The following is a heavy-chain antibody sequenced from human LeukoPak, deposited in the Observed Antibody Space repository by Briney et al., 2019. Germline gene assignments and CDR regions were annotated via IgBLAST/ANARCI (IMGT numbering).Heavy chain of an antibody. D-gene: IGHD2-8*01. CDR1: GYSISSGYY. CDR2: IYHSGST. J-gene: IGHJ6*03. CDR3: ARHSGYCTNGVCSTKYYYYYMDV. V-gene: IGHV4-38-2*01. Sequence: SETLSLTCAVSGYSISSGYYWGWIRQPPGKGLEWIGSIYHSGSTYYNPSLKSRVTISVDTSKNQFSLKLSSVTAADTAVYYCARHSGYCTNGVCSTKYYYYYMDVWGKGTTVTVSS.